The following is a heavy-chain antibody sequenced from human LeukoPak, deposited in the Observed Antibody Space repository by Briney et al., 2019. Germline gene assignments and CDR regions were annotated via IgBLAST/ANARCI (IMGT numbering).Heavy chain of an antibody. V-gene: IGHV3-21*06. D-gene: IGHD3-22*01. J-gene: IGHJ4*02. Sequence: PGGSLRLSCAASGFSFSNYTMNWVRQAPGKGLEWVSLISSSSVYITYADSVKGRYTISRDNAKNSLCLQVNSLRAEDTAVYYCARSRSGYYEDYWGQGTLVTVSS. CDR2: ISSSSVYI. CDR3: ARSRSGYYEDY. CDR1: GFSFSNYT.